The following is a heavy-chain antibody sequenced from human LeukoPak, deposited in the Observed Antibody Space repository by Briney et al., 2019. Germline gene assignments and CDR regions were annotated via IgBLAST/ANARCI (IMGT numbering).Heavy chain of an antibody. V-gene: IGHV1-69*05. Sequence: SVKVSCKASGGTFSSYAISWVRQAPGQGLEWMGGIIPIFGTANYAQKFQGRVTITTDESTSTAYMELSSLRSEDTAVYYCASRASIFGVPQAFDIWGQGTMVTVSS. CDR1: GGTFSSYA. D-gene: IGHD3-3*01. CDR2: IIPIFGTA. J-gene: IGHJ3*02. CDR3: ASRASIFGVPQAFDI.